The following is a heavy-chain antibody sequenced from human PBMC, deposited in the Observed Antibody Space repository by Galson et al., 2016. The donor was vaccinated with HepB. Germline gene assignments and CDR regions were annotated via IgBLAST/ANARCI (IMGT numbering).Heavy chain of an antibody. V-gene: IGHV3-23*01. D-gene: IGHD5-24*01. Sequence: SLRLSCAASEFTFTDHAMSWVRLVPGKGLEWVAVVSGDGGTIYYSDSVRGRFTFSRDNSKNTLYLQMNSLRAEDTATYYCAKEMRWLKLGLDYWGQGTRVTVSS. CDR3: AKEMRWLKLGLDY. CDR2: VSGDGGTI. J-gene: IGHJ4*02. CDR1: EFTFTDHA.